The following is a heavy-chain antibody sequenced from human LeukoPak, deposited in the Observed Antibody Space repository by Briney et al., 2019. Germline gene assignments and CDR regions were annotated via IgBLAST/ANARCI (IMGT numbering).Heavy chain of an antibody. D-gene: IGHD2-21*01. CDR1: GGSFSGYY. J-gene: IGHJ5*02. Sequence: SETLSLTCAVYGGSFSGYYWSWIRQPPGKGLEWIGDINHSGSTNYNPSLKSRVTISVDTSKNQFSLKLSSVTAADTAVYYCARTMTHTIPNWFDPWGQGTLVTVSS. CDR2: INHSGST. V-gene: IGHV4-34*01. CDR3: ARTMTHTIPNWFDP.